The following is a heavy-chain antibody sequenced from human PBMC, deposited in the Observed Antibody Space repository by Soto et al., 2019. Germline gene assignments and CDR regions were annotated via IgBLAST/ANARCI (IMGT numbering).Heavy chain of an antibody. CDR1: GSSISVYY. D-gene: IGHD1-26*01. CDR3: ARGVGSSPPRY. J-gene: IGHJ4*02. CDR2: IYASGSP. V-gene: IGHV4-59*01. Sequence: QVQLQESGPGHVKPSETLSLTCTISGSSISVYYWSWIRQSPGQALEWIGYIYASGSPYYNPSLRSRVLISAYTSKNQVALELTSCTAADTAVYFCARGVGSSPPRYWGRGTLVTVSS.